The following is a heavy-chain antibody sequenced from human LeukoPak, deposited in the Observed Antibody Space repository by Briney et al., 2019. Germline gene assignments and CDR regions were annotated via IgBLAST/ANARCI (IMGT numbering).Heavy chain of an antibody. CDR2: ISSSSSYI. J-gene: IGHJ5*02. D-gene: IGHD3-3*01. CDR3: ARDKYDFWSGYSNWFDP. Sequence: GGSLRLSCAASGFTFSSYSMNWVRQAPGKGLEWVSSISSSSSYIYYADSVKGRFTISRDNVKNSLYLQMNSLRAEDTAVYYCARDKYDFWSGYSNWFDPWGQGTLVTVSS. V-gene: IGHV3-21*01. CDR1: GFTFSSYS.